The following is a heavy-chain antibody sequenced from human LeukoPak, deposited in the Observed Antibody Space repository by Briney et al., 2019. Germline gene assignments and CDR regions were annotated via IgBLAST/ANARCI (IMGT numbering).Heavy chain of an antibody. CDR3: ARDRNVIGADFDS. J-gene: IGHJ5*01. CDR1: GFIFKNFA. V-gene: IGHV3-30*04. D-gene: IGHD4/OR15-4a*01. Sequence: GGSLRLSCAAAGFIFKNFAIHWVRQAPGRGLEWVSVVSFYGTNNFYGDSVKGRFTVSRDNSNNTVFLHMNSLRPHATAVYLCARDRNVIGADFDSWGQGTLVTVSS. CDR2: VSFYGTNN.